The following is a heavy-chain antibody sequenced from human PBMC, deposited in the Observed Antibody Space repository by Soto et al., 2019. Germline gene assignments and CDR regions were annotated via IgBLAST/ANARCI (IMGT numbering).Heavy chain of an antibody. CDR3: ARDAMGDYYFDY. V-gene: IGHV3-21*01. D-gene: IGHD2-21*02. CDR1: GFTFSSYS. CDR2: IGSSSTYI. Sequence: GGSLRLSCAASGFTFSSYSLNWVRQAPGKGLEWVSSIGSSSTYIYYANSVKGRFTISRDNAKNSLYLQMNSLRAEDTAVYYCARDAMGDYYFDYWGQGTLVTVSS. J-gene: IGHJ4*02.